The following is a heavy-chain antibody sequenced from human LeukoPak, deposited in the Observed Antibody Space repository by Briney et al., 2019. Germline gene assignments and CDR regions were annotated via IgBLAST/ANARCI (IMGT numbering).Heavy chain of an antibody. CDR2: IKQDGSEQ. V-gene: IGHV3-7*04. CDR3: ARGIVATIIYYYYMDV. J-gene: IGHJ6*03. CDR1: GLSFGSYW. D-gene: IGHD5-12*01. Sequence: GGSLRLSCAASGFTSGLSFGSYWMSWVRQAPGKGLEWVASIKQDGSEQYYVDSVKGRFTISRDNAQSSLYLQMDSPRGEDTAVYYCARGIVATIIYYYYMDVWGKGTTVTVS.